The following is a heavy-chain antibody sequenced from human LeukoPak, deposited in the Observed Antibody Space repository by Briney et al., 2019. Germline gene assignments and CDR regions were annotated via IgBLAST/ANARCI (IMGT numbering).Heavy chain of an antibody. J-gene: IGHJ3*01. D-gene: IGHD5-12*01. CDR1: GFMFRDAA. CDR2: IASSGLNT. Sequence: PGGSLRLSCAASGFMFRDAAMTWVRQAPGKGLEWVSLIASSGLNTYYADSVKGRLTISRDNSKNTVSLQINSLRVEDTAIYYCARDIELSTWGLGTLVTVSS. CDR3: ARDIELST. V-gene: IGHV3-23*01.